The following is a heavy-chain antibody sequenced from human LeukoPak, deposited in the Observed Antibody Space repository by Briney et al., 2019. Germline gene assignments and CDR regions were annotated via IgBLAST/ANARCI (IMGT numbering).Heavy chain of an antibody. CDR2: INHSGST. V-gene: IGHV4-34*01. D-gene: IGHD3-22*01. Sequence: SETLSLTCAVYGGSFSGYYWSWIRQPPGKGLEWIGEINHSGSTNYHPSLKSRVTISVDTSKNQFSLKLTSVTAADTAVYYCARGGYYDSSGYDYWGQGTLVTVSS. CDR1: GGSFSGYY. CDR3: ARGGYYDSSGYDY. J-gene: IGHJ4*02.